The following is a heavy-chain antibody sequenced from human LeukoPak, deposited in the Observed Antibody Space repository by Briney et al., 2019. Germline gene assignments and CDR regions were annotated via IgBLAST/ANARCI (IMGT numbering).Heavy chain of an antibody. D-gene: IGHD4-17*01. CDR1: GYTFTSYG. CDR3: ARGQWRTIELDYGDYVGFDY. CDR2: ISAYNGNT. J-gene: IGHJ4*02. V-gene: IGHV1-18*01. Sequence: ASVKVSCKASGYTFTSYGISWVRQAPGQGLEWMGWISAYNGNTDYAQKLQGRVTMTTDTSTSTAYMELRSLRSDDTAVYYCARGQWRTIELDYGDYVGFDYWGQGTLVTVSS.